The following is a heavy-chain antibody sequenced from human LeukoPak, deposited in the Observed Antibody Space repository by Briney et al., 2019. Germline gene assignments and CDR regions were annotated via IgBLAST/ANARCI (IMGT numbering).Heavy chain of an antibody. CDR1: GGSFSGYY. V-gene: IGHV4-34*01. Sequence: SETLSLTCAVYGGSFSGYYWSWIRQPPGKGLEWIGEINHSGSTNYNPSLKSRVTISVDTSKNQFSLKLSFVTAADTAVYYCAREVVVTAVLYYGVDVWGQGTTVTVSS. D-gene: IGHD2-21*02. CDR2: INHSGST. CDR3: AREVVVTAVLYYGVDV. J-gene: IGHJ6*02.